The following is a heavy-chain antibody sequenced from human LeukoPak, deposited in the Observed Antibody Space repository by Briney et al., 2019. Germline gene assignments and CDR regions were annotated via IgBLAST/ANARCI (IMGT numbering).Heavy chain of an antibody. J-gene: IGHJ4*02. CDR1: GYTFTSYG. CDR3: ARDLPITMIVVVSPDYFDY. CDR2: ISAYNGNT. V-gene: IGHV1-18*01. Sequence: ASVKVSCKASGYTFTSYGISWVRQAPGQGLEWMGRISAYNGNTNYAQKLQGRVTMTTDTSTSTAYMELRSLRSDDTAVYYCARDLPITMIVVVSPDYFDYWGQGTLVTVSS. D-gene: IGHD3-22*01.